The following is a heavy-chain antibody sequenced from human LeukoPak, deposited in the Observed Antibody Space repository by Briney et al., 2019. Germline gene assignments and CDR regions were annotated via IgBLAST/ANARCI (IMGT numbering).Heavy chain of an antibody. J-gene: IGHJ4*02. D-gene: IGHD2-21*02. CDR3: ARRSPLVVVTAAHYYDY. CDR2: VFYNGNT. Sequence: PSETLSLTCTVSGDSITNSNYFWGWIRQPPGQGLEWIREVFYNGNTHYNPSLKSRVIISTDTSKNQFSLTLTAVTASDTAIYYCARRSPLVVVTAAHYYDYWGQGTLVTVSS. CDR1: GDSITNSNYF. V-gene: IGHV4-39*01.